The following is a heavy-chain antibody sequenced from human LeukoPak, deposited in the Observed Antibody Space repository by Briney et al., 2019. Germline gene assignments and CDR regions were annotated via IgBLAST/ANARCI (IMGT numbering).Heavy chain of an antibody. V-gene: IGHV3-30-3*01. D-gene: IGHD3-3*01. CDR2: ISYDGSNK. J-gene: IGHJ4*02. CDR3: ARGGIAYDFWSGGGDY. CDR1: GFTFSSYA. Sequence: GGSLRLSCAASGFTFSSYAMHWVRQAPGKGLEWVAVISYDGSNKYYADSVKGRFTISRDNSKNTLYLQMNSLRAEDTAVYYCARGGIAYDFWSGGGDYWGQGTLVTVSS.